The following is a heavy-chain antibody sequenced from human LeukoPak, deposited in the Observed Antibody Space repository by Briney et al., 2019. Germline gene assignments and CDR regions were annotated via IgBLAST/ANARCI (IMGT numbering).Heavy chain of an antibody. V-gene: IGHV1-2*06. CDR1: GYTFTGYY. CDR2: INPNSGGT. J-gene: IGHJ5*02. CDR3: ARKGRSGFWFDP. Sequence: ASVKVSCKASGYTFTGYYMHWVRQAPGQGLEWTGRINPNSGGTNYAQKFQGRVTMTRDTSISTAYMELSRLRSGDTAVYYCARKGRSGFWFDPWGQGTLVTVSS.